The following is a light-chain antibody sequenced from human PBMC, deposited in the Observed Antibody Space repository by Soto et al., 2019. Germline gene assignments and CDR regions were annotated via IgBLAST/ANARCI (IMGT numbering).Light chain of an antibody. J-gene: IGLJ3*02. CDR1: SSDVGGCNY. CDR2: EVS. V-gene: IGLV2-8*01. CDR3: SSYAGSNDLV. Sequence: QSALTQPPSASGSPGQSVTISCIGTSSDVGGCNYVSWYQQHPGKAPKLIISEVSKRPSGVPDRFSGSKSGNTASLTVSGLQAEDEADYFCSSYAGSNDLVFGGGTKLTVL.